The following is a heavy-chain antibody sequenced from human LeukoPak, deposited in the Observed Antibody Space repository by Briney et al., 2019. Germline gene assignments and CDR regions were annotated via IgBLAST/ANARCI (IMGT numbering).Heavy chain of an antibody. J-gene: IGHJ3*02. CDR1: GGSISSGDYY. D-gene: IGHD2-2*01. CDR2: FYYSGST. V-gene: IGHV4-30-4*08. CDR3: ARESIVVVPAAPSAFDI. Sequence: SETLSLTYTVSGGSISSGDYYWSWIRRPPGKGLEWIGYFYYSGSTYYNPSLKSRVTISVDTSKNQFSLKLSSVTAADTAVYYCARESIVVVPAAPSAFDIWGQGTMVTVSS.